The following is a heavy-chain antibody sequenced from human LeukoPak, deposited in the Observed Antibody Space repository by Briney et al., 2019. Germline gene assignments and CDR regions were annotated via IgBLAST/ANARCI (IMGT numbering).Heavy chain of an antibody. V-gene: IGHV3-30*04. CDR3: AGGLYSYGYIAGY. CDR2: ISYDGSNK. D-gene: IGHD5-18*01. Sequence: GGSLRLSCAASGFTFSSYAMHWVRQAPGKGLEWVAVISYDGSNKYYADSVKGRFTISRDNSKNTLYLQMNSLRAEDTAVYYCAGGLYSYGYIAGYWGQGTLVTVSS. J-gene: IGHJ4*02. CDR1: GFTFSSYA.